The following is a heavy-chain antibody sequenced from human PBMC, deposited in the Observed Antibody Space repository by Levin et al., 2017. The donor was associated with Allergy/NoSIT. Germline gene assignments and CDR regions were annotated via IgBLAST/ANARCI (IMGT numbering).Heavy chain of an antibody. CDR3: AYMVQGVIDY. D-gene: IGHD3-10*01. Sequence: TSSETLSLTCTVSGGSISSGGYYWSWIRQHPGKGLEWIGYIYYSGSTYYNPSLKSRVTISVDTSKNQFSLKLSSVTAADTAVYYCAYMVQGVIDYWGQGTLVTVSS. CDR2: IYYSGST. V-gene: IGHV4-31*03. J-gene: IGHJ4*02. CDR1: GGSISSGGYY.